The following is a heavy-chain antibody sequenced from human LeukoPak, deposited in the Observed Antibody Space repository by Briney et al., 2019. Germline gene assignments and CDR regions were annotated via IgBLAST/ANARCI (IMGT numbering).Heavy chain of an antibody. D-gene: IGHD6-6*01. CDR2: MSCCWRT. CDR1: GYSIASGYY. Sequence: PAVPLTLTCDVSGYSIASGYYWAWIRQPPGKGLGWIGCMSCCWRTLHNPSLQSRVTISGDTSKNKFSLKLSSLTAADTAVYHCARASIAGVGNETPSYWFDSWGQGTLVTVSS. CDR3: ARASIAGVGNETPSYWFDS. V-gene: IGHV4-38-2*01. J-gene: IGHJ5*01.